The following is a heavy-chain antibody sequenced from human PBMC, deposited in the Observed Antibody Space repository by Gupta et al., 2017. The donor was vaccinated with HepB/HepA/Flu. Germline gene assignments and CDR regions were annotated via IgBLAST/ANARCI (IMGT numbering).Heavy chain of an antibody. CDR3: ARGLDYDFWSGRNWFDP. D-gene: IGHD3-3*01. J-gene: IGHJ5*02. CDR1: GGSISSYY. Sequence: QVQLQESGPGLVKPSETLSLTCTVSGGSISSYYWSWIRKPPGKGLEWIGYIYYSGSTNYNPSLKSRVTISVDTSKNQFSLKLSSVTAADTAVYYCARGLDYDFWSGRNWFDPWGQGTLVTVSS. V-gene: IGHV4-59*01. CDR2: IYYSGST.